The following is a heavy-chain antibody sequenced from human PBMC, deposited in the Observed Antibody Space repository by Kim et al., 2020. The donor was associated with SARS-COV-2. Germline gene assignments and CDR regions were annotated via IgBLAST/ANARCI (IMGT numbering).Heavy chain of an antibody. D-gene: IGHD3-10*01. J-gene: IGHJ3*02. Sequence: RVTISVDTSKNQFSLKLSSVTAADTAVYYCARFELDYYYGSGSYNDAFDIWGQGTMVTVSS. V-gene: IGHV4-30-2*04. CDR3: ARFELDYYYGSGSYNDAFDI.